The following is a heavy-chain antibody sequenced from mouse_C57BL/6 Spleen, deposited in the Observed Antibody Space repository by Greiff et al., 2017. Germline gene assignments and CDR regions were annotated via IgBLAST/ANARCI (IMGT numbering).Heavy chain of an antibody. CDR1: GFTFSSSA. J-gene: IGHJ4*01. CDR2: ISDGGSYT. Sequence: EVKLMESGGGLVKPGGSLKLSCAASGFTFSSSAMSWVRQTPEKRLEWVATISDGGSYTYYPDIVKGRFTISRDNAKNNLYLQMSHLKSDDTAMYYCSRDEDYYAMDYWGQGTSVTVSS. V-gene: IGHV5-4*01. CDR3: SRDEDYYAMDY.